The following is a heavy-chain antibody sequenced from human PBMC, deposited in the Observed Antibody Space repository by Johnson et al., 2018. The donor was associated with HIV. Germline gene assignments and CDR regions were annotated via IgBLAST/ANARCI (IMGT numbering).Heavy chain of an antibody. J-gene: IGHJ3*01. V-gene: IGHV3-30*03. CDR1: GFTFDDYA. CDR3: ARGSRYTYDNDDVYLLQAFDV. D-gene: IGHD3-16*01. Sequence: QVQLVESGGGLVQPGRSLRLSCAASGFTFDDYAMHWVRQAPGKGLEWVAFIRYDGRNKDYADSVKGRFTISRDHSKTKLYLQMNSPRIEDTAVYYCARGSRYTYDNDDVYLLQAFDVWGQGTVVTVSS. CDR2: IRYDGRNK.